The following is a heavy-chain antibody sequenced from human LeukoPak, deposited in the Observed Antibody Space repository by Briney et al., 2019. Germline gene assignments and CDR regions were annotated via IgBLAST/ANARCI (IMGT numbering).Heavy chain of an antibody. D-gene: IGHD3-10*01. J-gene: IGHJ3*02. Sequence: GGSLRLSCAVSGFTFSTYVMNWVRQAPVKGLEWVSYISSSGATIYYADSVKGRFTVSRNNAKNSLYLQMNSLRDEDTAVYYCARHGSYLDIWGQGTTVSVSS. V-gene: IGHV3-48*02. CDR3: ARHGSYLDI. CDR2: ISSSGATI. CDR1: GFTFSTYV.